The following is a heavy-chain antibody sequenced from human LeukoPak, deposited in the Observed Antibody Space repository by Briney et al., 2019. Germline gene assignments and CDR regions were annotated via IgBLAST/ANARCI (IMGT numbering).Heavy chain of an antibody. CDR3: ARAHTPWELRNWFDP. J-gene: IGHJ5*02. CDR2: ISGSGDST. D-gene: IGHD1-26*01. CDR1: GFTLRSYV. Sequence: HPGGSLRLSCVASGFTLRSYVMNWVRQTPGKGLEWVSSISGSGDSTFYADSVKGRFSISRDNSKNTLYLQVNGLRTEDTAVYYCARAHTPWELRNWFDPWGQGTLVTVSS. V-gene: IGHV3-23*01.